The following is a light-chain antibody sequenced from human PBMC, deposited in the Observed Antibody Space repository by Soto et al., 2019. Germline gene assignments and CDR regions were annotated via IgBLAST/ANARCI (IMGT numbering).Light chain of an antibody. CDR2: GAS. J-gene: IGKJ5*01. Sequence: EIVLTQSPGTLSLSPGERATLSCRASQSVSSSHLAWYQQKPGQAPRLLIYGASSRATGIPDRFSGSGSGTDFTLTISRLEPEDFAVYYCQQYDSSPPGITFGQGTRLEIK. CDR1: QSVSSSH. CDR3: QQYDSSPPGIT. V-gene: IGKV3-20*01.